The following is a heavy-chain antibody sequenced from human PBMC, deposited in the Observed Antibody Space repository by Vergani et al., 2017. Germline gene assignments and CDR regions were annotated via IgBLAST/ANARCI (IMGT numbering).Heavy chain of an antibody. CDR2: IYYSGST. CDR1: GGSISSSSYY. J-gene: IGHJ4*02. D-gene: IGHD6-13*01. CDR3: ARRRDSWYPSPTSHFDY. V-gene: IGHV4-39*01. Sequence: QLQLQESGPGLVKPSETLSLTCTVSGGSISSSSYYWGWIRQPPGKWLEWIGSIYYSGSTYYNPSLKSRVTISVDTSKNQFSLKLSSVTAADTAVYYCARRRDSWYPSPTSHFDYWGQGTLVTVSS.